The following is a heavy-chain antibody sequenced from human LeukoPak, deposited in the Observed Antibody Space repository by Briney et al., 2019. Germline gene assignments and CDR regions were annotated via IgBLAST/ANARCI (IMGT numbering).Heavy chain of an antibody. CDR3: AKDAWELWGRFDY. V-gene: IGHV3-23*01. J-gene: IGHJ4*02. CDR1: GFTFSSYA. D-gene: IGHD1-26*01. CDR2: ISGSGGST. Sequence: GGSLRLSCASSGFTFSSYAMSWVRQAPGKGLDWVSAISGSGGSTYYADSVKGRFTISRDNSKNTLYLQMNSLRAEDTAVYYCAKDAWELWGRFDYWGQGTLVTVSS.